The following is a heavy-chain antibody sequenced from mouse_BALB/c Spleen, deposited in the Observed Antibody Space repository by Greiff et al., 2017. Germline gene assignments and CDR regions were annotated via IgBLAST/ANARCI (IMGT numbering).Heavy chain of an antibody. Sequence: EVQLQESGAELVKPGASVKLSCTASGFNIKDTYMHWVKQRPEQGLEWIGRIDPANGNTKYDPKFQGKATITADTSSNTAYLQLSSLTSEDTAVYYCALAYYGNYPPDYWGQGTTLTVSS. CDR2: IDPANGNT. CDR1: GFNIKDTY. CDR3: ALAYYGNYPPDY. V-gene: IGHV14-3*02. D-gene: IGHD2-10*01. J-gene: IGHJ2*01.